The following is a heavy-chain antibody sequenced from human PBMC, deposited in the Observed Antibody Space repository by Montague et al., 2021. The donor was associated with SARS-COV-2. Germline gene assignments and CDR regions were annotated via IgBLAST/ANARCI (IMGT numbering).Heavy chain of an antibody. Sequence: SETLSLTCTVSNGSINNYYWSWVRQPPGKRLEWIGYIYYRGSTNYNPSLESRVTMSIDTSKNQFSLKLRSVTAADTAVYFCAREGLHNWFDPWGHGTLVIVSS. CDR2: IYYRGST. CDR1: NGSINNYY. V-gene: IGHV4-59*01. CDR3: AREGLHNWFDP. J-gene: IGHJ5*02.